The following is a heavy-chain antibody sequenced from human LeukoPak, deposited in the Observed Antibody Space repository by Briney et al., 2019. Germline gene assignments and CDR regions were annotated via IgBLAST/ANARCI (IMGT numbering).Heavy chain of an antibody. CDR1: GFTFDDYG. Sequence: GSLRLSCAASGFTFDDYGMSWVRQAPGKGLEWVSGINWNGGSTGYADSVKGRFTISRDNSKNTLYLQMNSLRAEDTAVYYCAKSPYCSGGSCYYLDYWGQGTLVTVSS. CDR3: AKSPYCSGGSCYYLDY. D-gene: IGHD2-15*01. CDR2: INWNGGST. J-gene: IGHJ4*02. V-gene: IGHV3-20*04.